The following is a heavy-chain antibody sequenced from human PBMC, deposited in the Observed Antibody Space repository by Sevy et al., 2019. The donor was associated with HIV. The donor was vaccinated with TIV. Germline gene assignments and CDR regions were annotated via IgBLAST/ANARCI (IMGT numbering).Heavy chain of an antibody. CDR2: VYYTGGT. Sequence: SETLSLTCTVSGGSINSDHWNWIRQPPGKGLEWIGYVYYTGGTNYNPSLQKRVTILVDRTNNQFALNLTYVTAADTVVYYCARRNDFDIWGQGTMVTVSS. J-gene: IGHJ3*02. CDR1: GGSINSDH. V-gene: IGHV4-59*12. CDR3: ARRNDFDI.